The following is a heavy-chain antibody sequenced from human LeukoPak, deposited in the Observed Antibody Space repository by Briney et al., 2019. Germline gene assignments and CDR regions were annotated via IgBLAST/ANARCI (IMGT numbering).Heavy chain of an antibody. J-gene: IGHJ4*02. Sequence: HPGGSLRLPCTASGFTFGDYAMSWVRQAPGKGLEWVGFIRSKAYGGTTEYAASVKGRFTISRDDSKSIAYLQMNSLKTEDTAVYYCTSLIAAAGRGEGYWGQGTLVTVSS. CDR2: IRSKAYGGTT. CDR1: GFTFGDYA. D-gene: IGHD6-13*01. V-gene: IGHV3-49*04. CDR3: TSLIAAAGRGEGY.